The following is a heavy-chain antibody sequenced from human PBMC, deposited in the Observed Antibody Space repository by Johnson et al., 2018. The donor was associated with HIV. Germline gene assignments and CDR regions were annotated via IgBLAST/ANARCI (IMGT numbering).Heavy chain of an antibody. V-gene: IGHV3-30*04. J-gene: IGHJ3*02. CDR1: GFTFSIYA. Sequence: QVQLVESGGGVVQPGRSLRLSCAASGFTFSIYAMHWVRQAPGKGLEWVSLISYDGSDKDYADSVKGRFTISRDSSKNTLYLQMNSLRAEDTALYYCASRYDSSGYYPDAFDIWGQGTMVTVSS. CDR2: ISYDGSDK. D-gene: IGHD3-22*01. CDR3: ASRYDSSGYYPDAFDI.